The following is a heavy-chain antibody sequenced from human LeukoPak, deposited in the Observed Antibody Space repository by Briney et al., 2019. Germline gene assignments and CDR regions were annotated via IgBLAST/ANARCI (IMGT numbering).Heavy chain of an antibody. D-gene: IGHD2-21*02. CDR3: AKDEAHIVVVTAWAPSDY. CDR1: GFTFSSYA. V-gene: IGHV3-23*01. Sequence: HPGGSLRLSCAASGFTFSSYAMSWVRQAPGKGLEWVSAISGSGGSTYYADSVRGRFTISRDNSKNTLYLQMNSLRAEDTAVYCCAKDEAHIVVVTAWAPSDYWGQGTLVTVSS. CDR2: ISGSGGST. J-gene: IGHJ4*02.